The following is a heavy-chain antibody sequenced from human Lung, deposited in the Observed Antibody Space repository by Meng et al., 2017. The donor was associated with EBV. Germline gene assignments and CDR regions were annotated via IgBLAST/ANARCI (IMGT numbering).Heavy chain of an antibody. V-gene: IGHV4-34*03. Sequence: VHLQQWGAGLLKSSETLSLTCALSGGSFNDYFCNWIRQRPGKGLEWIGYIYYSGSTYYNPSLKSRVTISVDTSKNQFSLKLSSVTAADTAVYYATTLRLGGDCYRGCGWFDPWGQGTLVTVSS. J-gene: IGHJ5*02. D-gene: IGHD2-21*02. CDR3: TTLRLGGDCYRGCGWFDP. CDR1: GGSFNDYF. CDR2: IYYSGST.